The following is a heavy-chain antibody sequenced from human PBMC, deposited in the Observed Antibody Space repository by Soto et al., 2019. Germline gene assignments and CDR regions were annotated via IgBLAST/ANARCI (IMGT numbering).Heavy chain of an antibody. D-gene: IGHD4-4*01. Sequence: QVQLVQSGAEVKKPGSSVKLSCKASGGTFSSYAISWVRQAPGQGLELMGGIIPIFGTANYAQQFQARVTITADESTSTAYMELSSLRSEDTAVYYCAGAGEMATITTGYFQHWGQGTLVTVSS. CDR1: GGTFSSYA. CDR2: IIPIFGTA. J-gene: IGHJ1*01. V-gene: IGHV1-69*01. CDR3: AGAGEMATITTGYFQH.